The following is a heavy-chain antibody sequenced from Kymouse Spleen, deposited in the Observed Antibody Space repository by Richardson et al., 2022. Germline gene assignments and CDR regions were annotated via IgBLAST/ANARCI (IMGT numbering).Heavy chain of an antibody. CDR3: ARGRITGTSFDY. J-gene: IGHJ4*02. V-gene: IGHV3-33*01. CDR2: IWYDGSNK. Sequence: QVQLVESGGGVVQPGRSLRLSCAASGFTFSSYGMHWVRQAPGKGLEWVAVIWYDGSNKYYADSVKGRFTISRDNSKNTLYLQMNSLRAEDTAVYYCARGRITGTSFDYWGQGTLVTVSS. CDR1: GFTFSSYG. D-gene: IGHD1-7*01.